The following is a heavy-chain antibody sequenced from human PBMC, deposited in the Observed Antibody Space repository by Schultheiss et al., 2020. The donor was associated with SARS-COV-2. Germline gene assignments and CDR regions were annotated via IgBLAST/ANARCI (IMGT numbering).Heavy chain of an antibody. Sequence: SETLSLTCAVYGGSFSGYYWSWIRQHPGKGLEWIGYIFYSGSTYYNPSLKSRVTISVDTSKNQFSLKLSSVTAADTAVYYCASTDYKGSSYYYGMDVWGQGTTVTVSS. V-gene: IGHV4-34*12. CDR3: ASTDYKGSSYYYGMDV. J-gene: IGHJ6*02. D-gene: IGHD4-11*01. CDR2: IFYSGST. CDR1: GGSFSGYY.